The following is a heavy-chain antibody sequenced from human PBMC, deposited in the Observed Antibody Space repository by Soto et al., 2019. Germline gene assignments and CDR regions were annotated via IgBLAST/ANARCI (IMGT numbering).Heavy chain of an antibody. D-gene: IGHD2-21*01. CDR1: GGTFSSYA. V-gene: IGHV1-69*13. CDR3: ARSCCWRNYYYYYGMDV. J-gene: IGHJ6*02. CDR2: IIPIFGKA. Sequence: SVKVSCKASGGTFSSYAIRWVRQAPGQGLEWMGGIIPIFGKANYAQKFQGRVTITANESTSTAYMELSSLRSEDTAVYYCARSCCWRNYYYYYGMDVWGQGTTVTVSS.